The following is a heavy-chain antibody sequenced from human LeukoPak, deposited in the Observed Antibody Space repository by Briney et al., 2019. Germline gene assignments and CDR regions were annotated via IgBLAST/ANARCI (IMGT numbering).Heavy chain of an antibody. D-gene: IGHD6-13*01. V-gene: IGHV1-8*03. CDR3: ARGRIAAAGGNNWFDP. CDR2: MNPNSGNT. J-gene: IGHJ5*02. CDR1: GYTFTSYY. Sequence: GASVKVSCKASGYTFTSYYMHWVRQAPGQGLEWMGWMNPNSGNTGYAQKFQGRVTITRNTSISTAYMELSSLRSEDTAVYYCARGRIAAAGGNNWFDPWGQGTLVTVSS.